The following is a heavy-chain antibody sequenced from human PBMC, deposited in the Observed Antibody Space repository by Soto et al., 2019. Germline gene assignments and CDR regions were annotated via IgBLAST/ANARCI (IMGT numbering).Heavy chain of an antibody. V-gene: IGHV3-72*01. J-gene: IGHJ4*02. Sequence: EVQLVESGGGLVQPGGSLRLSCAASGFSFRDHYMEWVRQAPGKGLEWVGRIRNKANSYTTQYAAAVRGRFTLSRDDSKNSLFLQMNSLKTEDTAIYYCARTIMYSAPHYFDYSGQGTLVTVSS. CDR2: IRNKANSYTT. CDR3: ARTIMYSAPHYFDY. D-gene: IGHD1-26*01. CDR1: GFSFRDHY.